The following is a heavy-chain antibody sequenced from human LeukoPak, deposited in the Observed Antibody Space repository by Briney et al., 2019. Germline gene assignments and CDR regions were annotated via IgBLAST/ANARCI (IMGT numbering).Heavy chain of an antibody. V-gene: IGHV1-3*01. CDR1: GYTFTSYA. Sequence: ASVKVSCKASGYTFTSYAMHWARQAPGQRLEWMGWINAGNGNTKYSQKFQGRVTITRDTSASTAYMELSSLRSEDTAVYYCARGSRGYCSGGSCHFDYWGQGTLVTVSS. CDR2: INAGNGNT. CDR3: ARGSRGYCSGGSCHFDY. J-gene: IGHJ4*02. D-gene: IGHD2-15*01.